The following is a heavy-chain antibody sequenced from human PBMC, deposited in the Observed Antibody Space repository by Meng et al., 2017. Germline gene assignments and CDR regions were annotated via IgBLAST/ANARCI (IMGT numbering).Heavy chain of an antibody. CDR1: GFTFSSYG. J-gene: IGHJ6*02. CDR3: ARARIELGIVDV. CDR2: IWYDGSNK. Sequence: GESLKISCAASGFTFSSYGMHWVRQAPGKGLEWVAVIWYDGSNKYYADSVKGRFTISRDNSKNTLYLQMNSLRAEDTAVYYCARARIELGIVDVWGQGTTVTVSS. V-gene: IGHV3-33*01. D-gene: IGHD3-22*01.